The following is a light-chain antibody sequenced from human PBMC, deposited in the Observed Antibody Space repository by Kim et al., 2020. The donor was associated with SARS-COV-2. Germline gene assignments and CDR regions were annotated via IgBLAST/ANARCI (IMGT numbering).Light chain of an antibody. V-gene: IGLV3-1*01. J-gene: IGLJ2*01. CDR2: EDN. Sequence: SYELTQPPSVSVSPGQTASITCSGDELGGKYSCWYQQKPGQSPVLVIYEDNKRPSGIPERFSGSNSGNTATLTISGTQALDEADYYCQAWDSSTVVFGGG. CDR1: ELGGKY. CDR3: QAWDSSTVV.